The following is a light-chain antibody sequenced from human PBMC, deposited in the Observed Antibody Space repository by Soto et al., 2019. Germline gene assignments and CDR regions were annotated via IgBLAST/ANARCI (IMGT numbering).Light chain of an antibody. CDR2: DAF. J-gene: IGKJ4*01. CDR1: ENIRTY. CDR3: QQRASCRPLT. Sequence: EVILTQFPATLSMSPGESATLSCRASENIRTYLAWYQHRPGQPPRLLIYDAFNRATGIPPRSSGGRSGTDFTLTISGLEPEDFAVFYCQQRASCRPLTFGGGTKVEIK. V-gene: IGKV3-11*01.